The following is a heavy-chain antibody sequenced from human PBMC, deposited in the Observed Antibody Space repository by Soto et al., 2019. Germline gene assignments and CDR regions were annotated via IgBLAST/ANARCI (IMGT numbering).Heavy chain of an antibody. J-gene: IGHJ1*01. CDR1: GFSLSTSGVG. CDR2: IYWDDDK. V-gene: IGHV2-5*02. Sequence: QITLKESGPTLVKPTQTLTLTCTFSGFSLSTSGVGVGWIRQPPGKALEWLALIYWDDDKRYSPSLKSRLTITKDTTKHQVVLTMTNMDPVDTATYYCAHRPVVVAATLDAEYFQHWGQGTLVTVSS. CDR3: AHRPVVVAATLDAEYFQH. D-gene: IGHD2-15*01.